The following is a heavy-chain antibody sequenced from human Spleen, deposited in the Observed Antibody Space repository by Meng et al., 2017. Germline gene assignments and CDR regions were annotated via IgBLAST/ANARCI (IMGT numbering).Heavy chain of an antibody. D-gene: IGHD7-27*01. Sequence: GESLKISCAASGFTFSSHSLIWVRQAPGKGLEWVSSINTGGNSIFYGDSVKGRFTVSRDSAENLLYLHMNSLTADDTAIYYCARGRLGTVLDYWGQGTLVTVSS. CDR1: GFTFSSHS. J-gene: IGHJ4*02. CDR2: INTGGNSI. V-gene: IGHV3-21*01. CDR3: ARGRLGTVLDY.